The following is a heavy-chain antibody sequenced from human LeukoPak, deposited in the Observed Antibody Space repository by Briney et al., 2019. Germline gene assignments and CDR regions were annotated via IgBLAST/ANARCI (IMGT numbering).Heavy chain of an antibody. CDR2: IKQDGNEK. V-gene: IGHV3-7*01. CDR3: ARVDSNYYYYYMDV. Sequence: GGSLRLSCAASGFTLSDYHMNWVRQAPGKGLEWVANIKQDGNEKYYVDSVKGRFTISRDNAKDSLYLQMNSLRAEDTAVYYCARVDSNYYYYYMDVWGKGTTVTVSS. D-gene: IGHD3-22*01. CDR1: GFTLSDYH. J-gene: IGHJ6*03.